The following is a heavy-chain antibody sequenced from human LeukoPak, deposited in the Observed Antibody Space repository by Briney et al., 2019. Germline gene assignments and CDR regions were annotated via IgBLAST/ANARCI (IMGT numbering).Heavy chain of an antibody. CDR1: GGSISSSSYY. Sequence: PSETLSLTCTVSGGSISSSSYYWGWIRQPPGKGLEWIGSIYYSGSTYYNPSLKSRVTISVDTSKNQFSLKLSSVTAADTAVYYCARDSEAFTRSHRGTVGIQPKGYFDLWGRGTLVTVSS. CDR2: IYYSGST. V-gene: IGHV4-39*02. J-gene: IGHJ2*01. CDR3: ARDSEAFTRSHRGTVGIQPKGYFDL. D-gene: IGHD3-3*01.